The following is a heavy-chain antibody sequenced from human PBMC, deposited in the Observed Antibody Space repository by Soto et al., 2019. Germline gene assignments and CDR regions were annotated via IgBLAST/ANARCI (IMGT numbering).Heavy chain of an antibody. Sequence: ASVKVSCKASGYTFTSYGISWVRQAPGQGLEWMGWISAYNGNTNYAQKLQGRVTMTTDTSTSTAYMELRSLRSDDTAVYYCARSRRSGKVLENWFDPWGQGTLVTVSS. J-gene: IGHJ5*02. V-gene: IGHV1-18*01. CDR1: GYTFTSYG. CDR3: ARSRRSGKVLENWFDP. D-gene: IGHD3-3*01. CDR2: ISAYNGNT.